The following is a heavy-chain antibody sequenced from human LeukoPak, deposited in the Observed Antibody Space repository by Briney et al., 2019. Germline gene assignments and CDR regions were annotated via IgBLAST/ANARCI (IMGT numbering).Heavy chain of an antibody. CDR3: ARATSSYFYYMDV. CDR2: MYHSGST. Sequence: SETLSLTCSVSGYSISSAYYWGWIRQPPGKGLEWIGTMYHSGSTNYNPSLKSRVTISADTSKNQFSLNVSSVTAADTAVYYCARATSSYFYYMDVWGKGTTVTISS. J-gene: IGHJ6*03. CDR1: GYSISSAYY. V-gene: IGHV4-38-2*02. D-gene: IGHD5-12*01.